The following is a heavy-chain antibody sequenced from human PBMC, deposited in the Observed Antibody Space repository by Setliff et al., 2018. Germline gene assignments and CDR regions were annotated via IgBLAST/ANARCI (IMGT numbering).Heavy chain of an antibody. D-gene: IGHD2-15*01. Sequence: SVKVSCKASGGMSGTYYISWVRQAPGQGLEWMGAFIPNFGTPNYAQKVKDRVTITAGVSTSTAYMGLSSLRSDDTAVYYCARDGAYCSGGSCYSFDYWGQGTPVTVSS. J-gene: IGHJ4*02. V-gene: IGHV1-69*13. CDR2: FIPNFGTP. CDR1: GGMSGTYY. CDR3: ARDGAYCSGGSCYSFDY.